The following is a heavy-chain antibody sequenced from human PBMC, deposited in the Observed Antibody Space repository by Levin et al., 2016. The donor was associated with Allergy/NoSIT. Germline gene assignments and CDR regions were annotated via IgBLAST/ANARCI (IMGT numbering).Heavy chain of an antibody. V-gene: IGHV3-23*01. Sequence: GESLKISCAASGFTFSSYAMSWVRQAPGKGLEWVSAISGSGGSTYYADSVKGRFTISRDNSKNTLYLQMNSLRAEDTAVYYCAKDLVWRIAAAVRECYFDYWGQGTLVTVSS. D-gene: IGHD6-13*01. CDR2: ISGSGGST. J-gene: IGHJ4*02. CDR3: AKDLVWRIAAAVRECYFDY. CDR1: GFTFSSYA.